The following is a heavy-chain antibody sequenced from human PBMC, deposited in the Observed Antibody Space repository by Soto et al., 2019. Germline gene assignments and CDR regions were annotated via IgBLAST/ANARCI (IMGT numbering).Heavy chain of an antibody. CDR2: IYTSGST. CDR3: ARQTTYSSSWYDY. CDR1: GGTLSNYY. J-gene: IGHJ5*01. V-gene: IGHV4-4*07. D-gene: IGHD6-19*01. Sequence: PETLRVPYTVSGGTLSNYYWTWIRQPAGKGLEWIGRIYTSGSTYYNPSLKSRVTMSVDTSTNQFSLKLSSVTAADTALVYVARQTTYSSSWYDYWG.